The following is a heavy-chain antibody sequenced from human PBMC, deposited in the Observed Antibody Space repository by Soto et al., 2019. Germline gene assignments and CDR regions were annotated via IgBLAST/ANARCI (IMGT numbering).Heavy chain of an antibody. CDR1: GFTFSTYA. Sequence: GGSLRLSCAASGFTFSTYAMSWVRQAPRKGLEWVSAISGNGGDYTYYADSVKGRFTISRDNSKNTLYLQMNSLRAEDTAVYYCAIVNWNNYFYTNYWGQGTLVTVSS. CDR2: ISGNGGDYT. V-gene: IGHV3-23*01. D-gene: IGHD1-1*01. J-gene: IGHJ4*02. CDR3: AIVNWNNYFYTNY.